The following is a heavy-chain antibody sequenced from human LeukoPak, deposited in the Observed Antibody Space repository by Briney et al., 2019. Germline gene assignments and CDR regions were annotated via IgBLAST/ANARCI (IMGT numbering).Heavy chain of an antibody. V-gene: IGHV3-21*01. D-gene: IGHD6-19*01. CDR3: TREPPIFGSGWYEDY. CDR2: ISSSSSYI. J-gene: IGHJ4*02. CDR1: GFTFSSYS. Sequence: GGPLRLSRAASGFTFSSYSMNWVRQAPGKGLEWVSSISSSSSYIYYADSVKGRFTISRDNAKNSLYLQMNSLRAEDTAVYYCTREPPIFGSGWYEDYWGQGTLVTVSS.